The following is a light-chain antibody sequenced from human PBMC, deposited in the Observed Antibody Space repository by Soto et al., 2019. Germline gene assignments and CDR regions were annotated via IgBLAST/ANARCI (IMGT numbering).Light chain of an antibody. CDR1: SSNIGGNT. J-gene: IGLJ7*01. CDR3: AVWDDSLNGAV. Sequence: QSVLTQPPSASGTPGQRVTISCSGSSSNIGGNTVNWYQQVPGTAPKLLIETDTQRPSGVPDRFSGSKSGTSASLAISGLQSEDEADYYCAVWDDSLNGAVFGGGTQLTVL. V-gene: IGLV1-44*01. CDR2: TDT.